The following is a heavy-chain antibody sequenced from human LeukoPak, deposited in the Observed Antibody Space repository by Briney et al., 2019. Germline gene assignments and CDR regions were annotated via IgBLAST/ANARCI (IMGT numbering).Heavy chain of an antibody. Sequence: PGGSLRLSCAASGFTFSSYGIHWVRQAPGKGLEWVAVISYDGSNKYYAVSVKGRFTISRDNSKNTLYLQMNSLRAEDTAVYYCAKVSPHYDILTHSASYFDYWGQGTLVTVSS. CDR2: ISYDGSNK. V-gene: IGHV3-30*18. CDR3: AKVSPHYDILTHSASYFDY. J-gene: IGHJ4*02. D-gene: IGHD3-9*01. CDR1: GFTFSSYG.